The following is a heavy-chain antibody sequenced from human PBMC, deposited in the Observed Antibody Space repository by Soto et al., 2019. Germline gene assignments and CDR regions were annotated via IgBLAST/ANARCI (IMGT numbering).Heavy chain of an antibody. CDR3: ARARRYYGSGSYYNSDAFDI. CDR2: IYYSGST. D-gene: IGHD3-10*01. J-gene: IGHJ3*02. V-gene: IGHV4-59*01. Sequence: SETLSLTCTVSGGSISSYYWSWIRQPPGKGLEWIGYIYYSGSTNYNPSLKSRVTISVDTSKNQFSLKLSSVTAADTAVYYCARARRYYGSGSYYNSDAFDIWGQGTMVTVSS. CDR1: GGSISSYY.